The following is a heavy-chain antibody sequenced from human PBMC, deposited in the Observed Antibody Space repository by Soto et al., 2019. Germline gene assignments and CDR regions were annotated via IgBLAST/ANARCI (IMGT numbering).Heavy chain of an antibody. CDR1: GVSFSSYY. J-gene: IGHJ4*02. CDR2: IYYSGST. Sequence: WETLSLTCTVSGVSFSSYYWSWIRQPPGKGLEWIGYIYYSGSTYYDPSLKSRVTISVDTSKNQFSLKLTSVTAADTAVYYCARDKITGLFDYWGQGTLVTVSS. V-gene: IGHV4-59*12. CDR3: ARDKITGLFDY. D-gene: IGHD2-8*02.